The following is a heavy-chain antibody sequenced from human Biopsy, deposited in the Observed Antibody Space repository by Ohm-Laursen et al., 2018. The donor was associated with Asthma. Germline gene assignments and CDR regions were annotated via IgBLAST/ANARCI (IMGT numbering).Heavy chain of an antibody. J-gene: IGHJ4*01. Sequence: SLKLSCTASGFSFDDCAMHWVRQAPGKGLEWVSSISWNSGNIDYADSVKGRFTISRDNAKNSLYLQMQSLRPEDTAFYYCAKSADYYDSTDYLDFWGRGTLVTVSS. V-gene: IGHV3-9*01. D-gene: IGHD3-22*01. CDR3: AKSADYYDSTDYLDF. CDR1: GFSFDDCA. CDR2: ISWNSGNI.